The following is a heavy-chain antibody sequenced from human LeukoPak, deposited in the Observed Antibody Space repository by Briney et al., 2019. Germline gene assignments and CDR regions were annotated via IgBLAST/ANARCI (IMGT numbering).Heavy chain of an antibody. D-gene: IGHD3-10*01. J-gene: IGHJ4*02. CDR1: GFTFSDYY. CDR2: ISTGSSYT. CDR3: ARAYGQVYFDN. V-gene: IGHV3-11*06. Sequence: KPGGSLRLSCAASGFTFSDYYMSWIRQAPGKGLEWVSYISTGSSYTNYADSVKGRFTISRDNAKNSLSLQMNSLRAEDTAIYYCARAYGQVYFDNGGQGTLVTVSA.